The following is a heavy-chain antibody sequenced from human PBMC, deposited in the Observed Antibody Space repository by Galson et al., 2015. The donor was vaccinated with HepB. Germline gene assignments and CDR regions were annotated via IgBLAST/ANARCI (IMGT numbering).Heavy chain of an antibody. CDR1: GGTFSSYT. D-gene: IGHD7-27*01. Sequence: SVKVSCKASGGTFSSYTISWVRQAPGQGLEWMGRIIPILGIANYAQKFQGRVTITADKSTSTAYMELSSLRSEDTAVYYCARGVNWGVGGGMDVWGQGTTVTVP. J-gene: IGHJ6*02. CDR2: IIPILGIA. CDR3: ARGVNWGVGGGMDV. V-gene: IGHV1-69*02.